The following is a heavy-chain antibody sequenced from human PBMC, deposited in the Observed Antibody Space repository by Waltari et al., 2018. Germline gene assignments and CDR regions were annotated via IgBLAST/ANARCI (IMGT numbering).Heavy chain of an antibody. V-gene: IGHV3-74*01. CDR2: VNSDGSTT. CDR1: GFTFSNYW. J-gene: IGHJ4*02. CDR3: TREGRQQGGY. D-gene: IGHD6-13*01. Sequence: EVQLVESGGGLVQPGGSLRLSCAGSGFTFSNYWMDWVRQAPGKGLGWVPRVNSDGSTTRYADSVKGRFTISRDNAKNTLYLQMNSLRGEDTAVYYCTREGRQQGGYWGQGTLVTVSS.